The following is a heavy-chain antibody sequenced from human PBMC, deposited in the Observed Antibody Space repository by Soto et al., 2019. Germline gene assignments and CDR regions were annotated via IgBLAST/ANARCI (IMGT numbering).Heavy chain of an antibody. J-gene: IGHJ5*02. CDR1: GYTFTSYG. Sequence: ASVKVSCKASGYTFTSYGISWVRQAPGQGLEWMGWISGYNGNTKYAEKLQGRVSMTTDASTSTAYMELRSLKSDDSAVYYCARRRRYGSGSYYWYNYFDPWGQGTPVTVSS. CDR3: ARRRRYGSGSYYWYNYFDP. CDR2: ISGYNGNT. V-gene: IGHV1-18*01. D-gene: IGHD3-10*01.